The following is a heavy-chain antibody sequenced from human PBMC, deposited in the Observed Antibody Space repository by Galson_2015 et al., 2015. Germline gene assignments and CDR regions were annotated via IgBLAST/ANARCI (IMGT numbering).Heavy chain of an antibody. Sequence: PALVKPTQTLTLTCTFSGFSLSTSKMRMNWIRQPPGKALEWLARIDWDDDKFYSTSLKTRLTISKDTSKNQVVLAMTNVDPVDTATYYCARMGYPNWGYFDYWGLGTLVTVSS. J-gene: IGHJ4*02. D-gene: IGHD7-27*01. CDR1: GFSLSTSKMR. CDR2: IDWDDDK. CDR3: ARMGYPNWGYFDY. V-gene: IGHV2-70*04.